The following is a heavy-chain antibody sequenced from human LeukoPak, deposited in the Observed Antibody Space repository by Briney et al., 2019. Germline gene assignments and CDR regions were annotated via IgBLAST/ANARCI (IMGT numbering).Heavy chain of an antibody. CDR1: GVSFSGYY. CDR3: ARDANGSDLHYYHMDV. Sequence: PSETLSLTCAVYGVSFSGYYWSWIRQPPGKGLEWVGEINHSGGTNYNPSLNSRVSISLDTSKNQFSLRLTSVTAADTAVYFCARDANGSDLHYYHMDVWGKGTTVTVSS. V-gene: IGHV4-34*01. J-gene: IGHJ6*03. D-gene: IGHD6-25*01. CDR2: INHSGGT.